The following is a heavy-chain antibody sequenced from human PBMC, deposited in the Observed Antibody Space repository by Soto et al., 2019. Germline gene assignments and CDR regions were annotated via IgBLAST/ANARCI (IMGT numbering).Heavy chain of an antibody. D-gene: IGHD2-15*01. CDR3: AKDYVVAATLYYFDY. CDR2: ISYDGSNK. J-gene: IGHJ4*02. CDR1: GFTFSSYG. V-gene: IGHV3-30*18. Sequence: LRLSCAASGFTFSSYGMHWVRQAPGKGLEWVAVISYDGSNKYYADSVKGRFTISRDNSKNTLYLQMNSLRAEDTAVYYCAKDYVVAATLYYFDYWGQGTLVTVSS.